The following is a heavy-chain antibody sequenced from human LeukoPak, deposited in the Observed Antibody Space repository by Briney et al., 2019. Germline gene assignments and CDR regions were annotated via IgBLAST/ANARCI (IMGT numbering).Heavy chain of an antibody. CDR3: AATVVPH. CDR1: GFTFSSYG. CDR2: IWYDGSNK. Sequence: GGSLSLSCAASGFTFSSYGMHWVRQAPGKGLEWVAVIWYDGSNKYYADSVKGRFTISRDNSKDTLYLQMNSLRAEDTAVYYCAATVVPHWGQGTLVTVSS. D-gene: IGHD4-23*01. J-gene: IGHJ1*01. V-gene: IGHV3-33*01.